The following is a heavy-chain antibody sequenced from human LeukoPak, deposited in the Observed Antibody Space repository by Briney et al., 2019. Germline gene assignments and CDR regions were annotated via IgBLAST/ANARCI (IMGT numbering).Heavy chain of an antibody. Sequence: GGSLRLSCAASGFTFSSDEMNWVRQAPGKGLQWISYINTDGGSIYYADSVKGRFAISRDNAKNSLYLQMNSLRAEDTAVYYCPRGYDSWDSWGQGTLVTVSS. CDR3: PRGYDSWDS. CDR2: INTDGGSI. D-gene: IGHD3-16*01. V-gene: IGHV3-48*03. J-gene: IGHJ4*02. CDR1: GFTFSSDE.